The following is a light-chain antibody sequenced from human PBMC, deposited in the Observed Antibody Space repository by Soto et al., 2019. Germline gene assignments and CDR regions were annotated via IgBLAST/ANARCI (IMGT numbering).Light chain of an antibody. CDR2: EAS. V-gene: IGLV2-14*02. J-gene: IGLJ2*01. CDR3: SSYTSSSTPYVV. CDR1: SNDVGTYNL. Sequence: QSALTQPASVSGSPGQSITISCTGISNDVGTYNLVSWYQHHPGKAPKLIIYEASKRPSGVPNRFSGSKSGNTASLTISGLHAEDEADYYCSSYTSSSTPYVVFGGGTKLTVL.